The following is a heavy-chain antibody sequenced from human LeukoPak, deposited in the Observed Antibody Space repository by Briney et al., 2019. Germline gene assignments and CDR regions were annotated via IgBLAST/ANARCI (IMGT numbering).Heavy chain of an antibody. CDR1: GGSISSYY. V-gene: IGHV4-4*09. CDR3: ARHGIAAAGKSFDP. CDR2: IYTSGST. D-gene: IGHD6-13*01. J-gene: IGHJ5*02. Sequence: SETLSLTCTVSGGSISSYYWSWIRQPPGKGRGWIGYIYTSGSTNYNPSLKSRVTISVDTSKNQFSLKLSSVTAADTAVYYSARHGIAAAGKSFDPWGQGTLVTVSS.